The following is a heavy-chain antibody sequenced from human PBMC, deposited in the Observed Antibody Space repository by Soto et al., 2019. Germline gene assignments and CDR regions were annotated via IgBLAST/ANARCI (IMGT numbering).Heavy chain of an antibody. J-gene: IGHJ6*02. D-gene: IGHD2-15*01. V-gene: IGHV4-30-4*01. CDR2: SFYSGIT. CDR1: GDSINSGDYY. Sequence: QVQLQESGPRLVKPLQTLSLTCTVSGDSINSGDYYWSWIRQPPGRGLEWVGYSFYSGITDYNPSLKSRMPISMDTSKTQFSLRLISLTAADPAVYFCAGWSGVGVAGMDVWGQGTTVSVSS. CDR3: AGWSGVGVAGMDV.